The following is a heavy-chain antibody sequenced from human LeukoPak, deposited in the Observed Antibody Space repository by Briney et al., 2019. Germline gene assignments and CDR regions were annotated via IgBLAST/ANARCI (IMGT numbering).Heavy chain of an antibody. CDR3: ARAKMGRGVIIYYYYYGMDV. D-gene: IGHD3-10*01. CDR2: INPSGGST. J-gene: IGHJ6*04. V-gene: IGHV1-46*01. Sequence: ASVKVSCKASGYTFTSYYMHWVRQAPGQGLEWMGIINPSGGSTSYAQKFQGRVTMTRDTSTSTVYMELSSLRSEDTAVYYCARAKMGRGVIIYYYYYGMDVWGKGTTVTVSS. CDR1: GYTFTSYY.